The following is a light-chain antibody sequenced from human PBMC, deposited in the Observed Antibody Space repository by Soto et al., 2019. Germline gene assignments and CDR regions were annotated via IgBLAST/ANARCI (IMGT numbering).Light chain of an antibody. CDR3: QQYGASPTT. J-gene: IGKJ2*01. CDR1: QSVSNTY. CDR2: GAS. V-gene: IGKV3-20*01. Sequence: EIVLTQSPGTLSLCPGERATLSCRASQSVSNTYLAWYQQKPGQAPRLLIYGASSRATGIPDRFSGSGSGTDFTLTISRLEPEDFAVYYCQQYGASPTTFGQGTKLEIK.